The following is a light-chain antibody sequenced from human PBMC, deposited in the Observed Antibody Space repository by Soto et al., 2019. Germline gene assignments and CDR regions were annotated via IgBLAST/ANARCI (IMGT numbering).Light chain of an antibody. CDR3: SSYVGTNSYV. V-gene: IGLV2-8*01. CDR1: SSDVGGYNY. J-gene: IGLJ1*01. CDR2: EVY. Sequence: QSALTQPPSASGSPGQSVTISCTGTSSDVGGYNYVSWYQQHPGKAPKLIIYEVYKRPSGVPDRFSGSKSGNTAALTVSGFQAEDEADYYGSSYVGTNSYVFGTGTKVTVL.